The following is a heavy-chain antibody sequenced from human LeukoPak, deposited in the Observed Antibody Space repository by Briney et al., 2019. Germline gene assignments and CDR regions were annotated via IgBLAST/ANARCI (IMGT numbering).Heavy chain of an antibody. J-gene: IGHJ6*03. CDR1: GFTFSSYW. Sequence: AGGSLRLSCAASGFTFSSYWMSCVRQAPGKGLEWVANIKQDGSEKYYVDSVKGRFTISRDNAKNSLYLQMNSLRAEDTAVYYCGGVSTRYYYYYYMDVWGKGTTVTVSS. CDR2: IKQDGSEK. V-gene: IGHV3-7*01. CDR3: GGVSTRYYYYYYMDV.